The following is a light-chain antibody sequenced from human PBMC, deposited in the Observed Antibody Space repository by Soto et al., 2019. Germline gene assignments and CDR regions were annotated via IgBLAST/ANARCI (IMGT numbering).Light chain of an antibody. Sequence: EIVLTQSPDTLSLSPGERATLSCRASQSVRSNYLAWYQQKPGQAPRFLIYDASSRATCIPDRFSGSGSGTDFTLTISSLEPEDFAVYYCQQYRSSPLTFGGGTKVEIK. CDR1: QSVRSNY. V-gene: IGKV3-20*01. CDR3: QQYRSSPLT. CDR2: DAS. J-gene: IGKJ4*01.